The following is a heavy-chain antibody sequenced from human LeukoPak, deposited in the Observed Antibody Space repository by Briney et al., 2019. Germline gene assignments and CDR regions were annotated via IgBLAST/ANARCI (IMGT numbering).Heavy chain of an antibody. CDR2: ISGSGGST. Sequence: GGSLRLSCAASGFTFSSYAMSWVRQAPGKGLEWVSAISGSGGSTYYADSVKGRFTISRDNSKNTLYLQMDSLGAEDTAVYYCARGGCSSTSCYMGNWFDPWGQGTLVTVSS. CDR3: ARGGCSSTSCYMGNWFDP. D-gene: IGHD2-2*02. V-gene: IGHV3-23*01. CDR1: GFTFSSYA. J-gene: IGHJ5*02.